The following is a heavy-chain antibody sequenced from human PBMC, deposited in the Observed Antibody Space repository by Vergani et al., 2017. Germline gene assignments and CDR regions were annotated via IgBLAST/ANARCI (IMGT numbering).Heavy chain of an antibody. CDR1: GFTFGAYA. V-gene: IGHV3-49*04. J-gene: IGHJ4*02. Sequence: EVQLVESGGGLVQPGRSLILSCTASGFTFGAYAMSWVRPAPGKGLEWVGFIRSQAYGGTTEYAASVKGRFTISRDDSKSIAYLQMNSLKTEDTAVDYCTSSYGSNFDYWGQGTLVTVSS. D-gene: IGHD3-10*01. CDR2: IRSQAYGGTT. CDR3: TSSYGSNFDY.